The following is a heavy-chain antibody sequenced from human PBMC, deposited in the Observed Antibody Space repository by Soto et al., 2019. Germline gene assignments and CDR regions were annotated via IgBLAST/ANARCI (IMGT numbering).Heavy chain of an antibody. J-gene: IGHJ4*02. CDR3: ARDGNLFDC. Sequence: GGSLRLSCAASGFTFSSYSMNWIRQTPGKGLEWLSYISSSSSTIYYADSVKGRFIISRDNAKNSLYLQMNILRDEDTAVYYCARDGNLFDCWGQGTLVTVSS. CDR2: ISSSSSTI. CDR1: GFTFSSYS. V-gene: IGHV3-48*02. D-gene: IGHD1-1*01.